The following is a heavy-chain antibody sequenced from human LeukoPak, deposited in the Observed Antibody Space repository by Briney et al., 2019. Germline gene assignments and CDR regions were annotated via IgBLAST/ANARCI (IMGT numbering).Heavy chain of an antibody. CDR2: ISSVGSTI. V-gene: IGHV3-48*03. CDR3: ARDSRYCSSTSCLGGFDY. CDR1: GFIFSTYE. Sequence: GGSLRLSCAASGFIFSTYEMNWVRQAPGKGLEWVSYISSVGSTIHYADSVKGRFTMSRDNAKKSLYLEMNSLRAEDAALYYCARDSRYCSSTSCLGGFDYWGQGTLVTVSS. J-gene: IGHJ4*02. D-gene: IGHD2-2*01.